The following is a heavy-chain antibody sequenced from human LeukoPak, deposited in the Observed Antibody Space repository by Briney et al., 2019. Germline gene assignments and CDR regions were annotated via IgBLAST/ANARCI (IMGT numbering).Heavy chain of an antibody. D-gene: IGHD2-15*01. Sequence: PGGSLRLSCEASGYSFSAYWMRWVRQGPGKGLVWVSRINEDGSSTSYAESVRGRFTISRDNAKNTLYLQMNSLRAEDTAVYYCARGYCSGGSCPGYWGQGTLVTVSS. CDR2: INEDGSST. CDR1: GYSFSAYW. J-gene: IGHJ4*02. CDR3: ARGYCSGGSCPGY. V-gene: IGHV3-74*01.